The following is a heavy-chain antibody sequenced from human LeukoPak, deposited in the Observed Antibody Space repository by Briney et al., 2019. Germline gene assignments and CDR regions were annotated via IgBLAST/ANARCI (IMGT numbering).Heavy chain of an antibody. CDR3: ARGGDRRGFDY. D-gene: IGHD1-14*01. Sequence: SQTLSLTCTVSGGSISDGGCYWSWIRQHPGKGLEWIGYIYDSGTTYYSPALQSRVTISVDTSDNKFSLKLKSLTAADTAVYYCARGGDRRGFDYWGQGTLVTVSS. CDR2: IYDSGTT. J-gene: IGHJ4*02. CDR1: GGSISDGGCY. V-gene: IGHV4-31*03.